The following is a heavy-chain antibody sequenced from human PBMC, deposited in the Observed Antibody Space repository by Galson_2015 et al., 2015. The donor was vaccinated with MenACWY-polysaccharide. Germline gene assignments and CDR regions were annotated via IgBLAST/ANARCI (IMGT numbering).Heavy chain of an antibody. D-gene: IGHD3-22*01. V-gene: IGHV1-18*01. CDR2: ISAYNGNT. J-gene: IGHJ6*02. CDR3: ARVSRITMIVVATYYYYGMDV. CDR1: GYTFTSYG. Sequence: SVKVSCKASGYTFTSYGISWVRQAPGQGLEWMGWISAYNGNTNYAQKLQGRVTTTTDTSTSTAYMELRSLRSDDTAVYYCARVSRITMIVVATYYYYGMDVWGQGTTVTVSS.